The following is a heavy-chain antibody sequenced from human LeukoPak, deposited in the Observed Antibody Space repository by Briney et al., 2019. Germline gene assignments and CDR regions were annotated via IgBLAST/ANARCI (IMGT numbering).Heavy chain of an antibody. J-gene: IGHJ4*02. D-gene: IGHD6-13*01. V-gene: IGHV3-48*02. CDR2: ISSSSTI. Sequence: QSGGSLRLSCAASGFSFSTYTMNWVRQAPGKGLDWVSYISSSSTIYYADSVKGRFTISRDNANNSLYLQMNSLRDEDTAVYYCARARRYRSSWYHDYWGQGSLVTVSS. CDR1: GFSFSTYT. CDR3: ARARRYRSSWYHDY.